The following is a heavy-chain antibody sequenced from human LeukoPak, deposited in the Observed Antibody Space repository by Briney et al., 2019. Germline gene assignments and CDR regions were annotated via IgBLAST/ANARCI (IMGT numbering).Heavy chain of an antibody. Sequence: GGSLRLSCAASGFTFSSHAMHWVRQAPGKGLEWVAFVSYDGRINSYAGFVKGRFTISRDNSKNTLYLQMNTLRREDTAVYFCARDLSRTYTVDYWGREPWSPSPQ. D-gene: IGHD2-2*02. V-gene: IGHV3-30*04. CDR1: GFTFSSHA. J-gene: IGHJ4*02. CDR3: ARDLSRTYTVDY. CDR2: VSYDGRIN.